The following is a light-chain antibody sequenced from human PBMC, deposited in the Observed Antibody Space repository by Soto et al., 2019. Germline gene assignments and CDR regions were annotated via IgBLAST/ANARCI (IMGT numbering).Light chain of an antibody. V-gene: IGLV2-11*01. CDR2: DVN. CDR3: CSYAGTYTRV. J-gene: IGLJ1*01. Sequence: QSALTQPRSVSGSPGQSVTISCTRTSSDVDNYNNVSWYQQHPGKAPKLLIYDVNKRPSGVPYRFSGSKSGNTASLTISGLQAGDEADYFCCSYAGTYTRVFGTGPKLTVL. CDR1: SSDVDNYNN.